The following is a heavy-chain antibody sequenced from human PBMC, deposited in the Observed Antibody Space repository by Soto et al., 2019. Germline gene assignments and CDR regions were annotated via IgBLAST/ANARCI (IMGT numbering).Heavy chain of an antibody. CDR1: GFTFSDHY. CDR2: IYSGGST. Sequence: GGSLRLSCAASGFTFSDHYMSWVRQAPGKGLEWVSVIYSGGSTFYADSVRGRFTISRDNSENTVNLQMNSLRAEDTAVYYCARDPWAADYWGQGTLVTVSS. D-gene: IGHD3-16*01. CDR3: ARDPWAADY. V-gene: IGHV3-66*01. J-gene: IGHJ4*02.